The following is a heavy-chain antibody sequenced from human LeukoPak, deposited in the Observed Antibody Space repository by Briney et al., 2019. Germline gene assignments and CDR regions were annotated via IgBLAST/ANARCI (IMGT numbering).Heavy chain of an antibody. CDR1: GFTFSSYS. V-gene: IGHV3-21*04. CDR3: AREAYDFWSGYYSGWFDP. CDR2: ISSSSSYI. D-gene: IGHD3-3*01. J-gene: IGHJ5*02. Sequence: GGSLRLSCAASGFTFSSYSMNWVRQAPGKGLEWVSSISSSSSYIYYADSVKGRFTISRDNSKNTLYLQMNSLRSEDTAVYYCAREAYDFWSGYYSGWFDPWGQGTLVTVSS.